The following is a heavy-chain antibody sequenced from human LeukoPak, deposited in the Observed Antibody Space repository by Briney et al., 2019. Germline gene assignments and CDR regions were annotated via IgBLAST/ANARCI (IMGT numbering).Heavy chain of an antibody. CDR3: ARGFSSSWSYFDY. Sequence: ASVKVSCKASGGSFRSNAISWVRQAPVQGLEWMGGIIPIFDTAHYAQKLQGRVTITADESANTVFMELSSLRSGDTAVYYCARGFSSSWSYFDYWGQGTLVTVSS. D-gene: IGHD6-13*01. V-gene: IGHV1-69*13. J-gene: IGHJ4*02. CDR1: GGSFRSNA. CDR2: IIPIFDTA.